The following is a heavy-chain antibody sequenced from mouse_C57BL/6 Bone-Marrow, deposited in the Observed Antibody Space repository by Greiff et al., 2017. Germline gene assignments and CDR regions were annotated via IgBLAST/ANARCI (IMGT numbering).Heavy chain of an antibody. CDR2: IDPSDSYT. V-gene: IGHV1-69*01. J-gene: IGHJ1*03. D-gene: IGHD1-1*01. Sequence: QVQLQQPGAELVMPGASVKLSCKASGYTFTSYWMHWVKQRPGQGLAWIGEIDPSDSYTNYNQKFKGKSTLTVDKSSSTAYMQLSSLTSEDSAVYYCAREDYGNFDVWGTGTTVTVAS. CDR3: AREDYGNFDV. CDR1: GYTFTSYW.